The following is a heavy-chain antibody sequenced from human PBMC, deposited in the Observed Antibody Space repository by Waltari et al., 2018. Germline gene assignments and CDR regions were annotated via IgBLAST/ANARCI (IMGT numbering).Heavy chain of an antibody. CDR2: ISSSGSTI. CDR3: ARVLVLWFRESPGGY. Sequence: SWLRQAPGKGLEWVSYISSSGSTIYYADSVKGRFTISRDNAKNSLYLQMNSLRAEDTAVYYCARVLVLWFRESPGGYWGQGTLVTVSS. D-gene: IGHD3-10*01. V-gene: IGHV3-11*04. J-gene: IGHJ4*02.